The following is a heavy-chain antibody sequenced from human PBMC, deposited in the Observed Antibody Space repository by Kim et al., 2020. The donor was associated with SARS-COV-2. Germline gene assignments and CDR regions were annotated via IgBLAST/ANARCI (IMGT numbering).Heavy chain of an antibody. CDR2: ISDYGTTM. CDR1: GFTFRDYE. J-gene: IGHJ6*02. D-gene: IGHD2-15*01. CDR3: ARDCRSGRCSTRHSGLDV. Sequence: GGSLRLSCVVSGFTFRDYEMNWVRQAPRKGLEWISYISDYGTTMRYAESVKGRFTSSRDNIKNAFYLHMDSLRVEDTAVYYCARDCRSGRCSTRHSGLDVWGQGTTVSVSS. V-gene: IGHV3-48*03.